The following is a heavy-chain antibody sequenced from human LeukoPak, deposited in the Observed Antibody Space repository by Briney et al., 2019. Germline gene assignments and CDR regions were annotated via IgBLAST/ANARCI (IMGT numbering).Heavy chain of an antibody. CDR1: GFTFSSYA. J-gene: IGHJ4*02. CDR3: AKPARTDYADY. Sequence: GGTLRLSCAASGFTFSSYAMNWVRPAPGKGLEWVSGISGSGSNTYYADSGKGRFTISRDKSKNTLELQMNSLRADDTAVYYCAKPARTDYADYWGQGTLVTVSS. CDR2: ISGSGSNT. V-gene: IGHV3-23*01. D-gene: IGHD1-14*01.